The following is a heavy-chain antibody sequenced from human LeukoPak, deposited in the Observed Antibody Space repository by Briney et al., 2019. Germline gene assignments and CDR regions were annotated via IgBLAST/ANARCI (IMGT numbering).Heavy chain of an antibody. V-gene: IGHV4-59*01. D-gene: IGHD4-17*01. J-gene: IGHJ4*02. CDR3: ARDVYGDPFDY. CDR1: GGSISTYY. CDR2: IHYSEST. Sequence: PPETLSLTCTVSGGSISTYYWSWIRQPPGKGVEWIGYIHYSESTIYNPSLKSRVAISVDTSKNQFSLKLTSETAADTAVYYCARDVYGDPFDYWGQGTLVTVSS.